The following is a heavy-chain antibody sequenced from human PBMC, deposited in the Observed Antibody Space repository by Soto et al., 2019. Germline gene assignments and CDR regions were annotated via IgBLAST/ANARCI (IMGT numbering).Heavy chain of an antibody. D-gene: IGHD5-18*01. V-gene: IGHV1-3*01. CDR2: INAGNGNT. J-gene: IGHJ4*02. Sequence: GASVKVSCKASGYAFTWFNIHWVRQAPGQRLEWMGWINAGNGNTNYAQKLQGRVTMTTDTSTSTAYMELRSLRSDDTAVYYCASSLLVGYGLEGESDWGQGTLVTVSS. CDR1: GYAFTWFN. CDR3: ASSLLVGYGLEGESD.